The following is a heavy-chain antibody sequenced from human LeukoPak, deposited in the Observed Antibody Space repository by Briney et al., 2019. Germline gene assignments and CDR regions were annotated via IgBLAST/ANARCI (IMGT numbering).Heavy chain of an antibody. Sequence: SETLSLTCTVSGGSISSSSYYWGWIRQPPGEGLEWIGSIYYSGSTYYNPSLKSRVTISVDTSKNQFSLKLSSVTAADTAVYYCARGNSGRWGDYWGQGTLVTVSS. D-gene: IGHD3-10*01. CDR1: GGSISSSSYY. CDR3: ARGNSGRWGDY. V-gene: IGHV4-39*07. CDR2: IYYSGST. J-gene: IGHJ4*02.